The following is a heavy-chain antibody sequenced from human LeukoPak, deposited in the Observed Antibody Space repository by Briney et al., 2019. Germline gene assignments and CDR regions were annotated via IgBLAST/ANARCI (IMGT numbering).Heavy chain of an antibody. V-gene: IGHV3-21*01. D-gene: IGHD2-2*01. J-gene: IGHJ6*02. Sequence: GGSLRLSCAASGFTFSSYSMNRVRQAPGKGLEWVSSISSSSSYIYYADSVKGRFTISRDNAKNSLYLQMNSLRAEDTAVYYCARDRYCSSTSCYEDYGMDVWGQGTTVTVSS. CDR3: ARDRYCSSTSCYEDYGMDV. CDR2: ISSSSSYI. CDR1: GFTFSSYS.